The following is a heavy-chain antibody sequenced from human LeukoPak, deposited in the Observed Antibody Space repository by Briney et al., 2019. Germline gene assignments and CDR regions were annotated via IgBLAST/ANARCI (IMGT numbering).Heavy chain of an antibody. Sequence: SETLSLTCTVSGGSISSGGYYWSWIRQHPGKGLESIGYIYYSGSTYYNPSLKSPVTMAIDPSKNQFPLKLSSVTAAGPALYYWARVGNWGGDCKAFDIWGQGTMVTVSS. CDR3: ARVGNWGGDCKAFDI. J-gene: IGHJ3*02. CDR1: GGSISSGGYY. D-gene: IGHD2-21*02. V-gene: IGHV4-31*01. CDR2: IYYSGST.